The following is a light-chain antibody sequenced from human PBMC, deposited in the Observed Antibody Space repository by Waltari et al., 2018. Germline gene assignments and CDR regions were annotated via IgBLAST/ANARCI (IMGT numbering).Light chain of an antibody. V-gene: IGKV3-20*01. CDR2: GAS. CDR1: QSVHRT. CDR3: QHYVTLPVT. Sequence: EIVLTQSPGTLSLSPGDRANLSCRASQSVHRTLAGYQQKPGQAPSLLIYGASIRATGVPDRFSGSGSGTDFSLTISRLEPEDFAVYYCQHYVTLPVTFGQGTKVEIK. J-gene: IGKJ1*01.